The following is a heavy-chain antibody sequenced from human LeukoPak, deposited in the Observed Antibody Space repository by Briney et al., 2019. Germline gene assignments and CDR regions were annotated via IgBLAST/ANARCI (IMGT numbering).Heavy chain of an antibody. CDR2: IYSGGST. CDR3: AKERPQTTSFDY. D-gene: IGHD2/OR15-2a*01. J-gene: IGHJ4*02. V-gene: IGHV3-53*01. CDR1: GFTVSSNY. Sequence: LAGGSLRLSCAASGFTVSSNYMSWVRQAPGKGLEWVSVIYSGGSTYYADSVKGRFTISRDNSRNTLYLQMNSLRAEDTAIYYCAKERPQTTSFDYWGQGTLVTVSS.